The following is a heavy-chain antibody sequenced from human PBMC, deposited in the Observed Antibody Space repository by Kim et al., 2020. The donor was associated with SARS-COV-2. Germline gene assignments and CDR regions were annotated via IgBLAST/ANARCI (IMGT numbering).Heavy chain of an antibody. CDR2: ISYSGTT. CDR1: GDSVGAFH. J-gene: IGHJ4*02. CDR3: ARYKNIGNWYYFDY. V-gene: IGHV4-59*02. Sequence: SETLSLTCAVSGDSVGAFHWSWIRQPPGKGLEWVGYISYSGTTHYNPSLKSRVTISVDTSKNEISLKLSSLTAADTAVYFCARYKNIGNWYYFDYWGQGALVTVSS. D-gene: IGHD1-1*01.